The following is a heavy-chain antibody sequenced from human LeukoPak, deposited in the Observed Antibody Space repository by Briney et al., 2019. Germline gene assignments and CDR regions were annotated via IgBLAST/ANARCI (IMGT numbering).Heavy chain of an antibody. CDR3: ARGVEMSKPDY. V-gene: IGHV1-18*01. CDR2: ISVYNGDT. Sequence: ASVKVSCKTSGYTFTDNVISWVRQAPGQGLEWMGWISVYNGDTNYAQKVQARVSMTTDTSTSTAYMELRSLRSEDTAVYYCARGVEMSKPDYWGQGTLVTVSS. CDR1: GYTFTDNV. J-gene: IGHJ4*02. D-gene: IGHD5-24*01.